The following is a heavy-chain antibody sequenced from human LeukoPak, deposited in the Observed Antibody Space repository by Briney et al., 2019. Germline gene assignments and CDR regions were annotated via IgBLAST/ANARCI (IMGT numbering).Heavy chain of an antibody. CDR3: AREDGSGSYVSR. J-gene: IGHJ4*02. V-gene: IGHV3-74*01. CDR1: GFTFSSYW. D-gene: IGHD3-10*01. CDR2: INSDGSST. Sequence: GGSLRLSCAASGFTFSSYWMHWVRQAPGKGLVWVSRINSDGSSTSYADSVKGRFTISRDNAKNTLYLQMNSLRAEDTAVYYCAREDGSGSYVSRWGQGTLVTVSS.